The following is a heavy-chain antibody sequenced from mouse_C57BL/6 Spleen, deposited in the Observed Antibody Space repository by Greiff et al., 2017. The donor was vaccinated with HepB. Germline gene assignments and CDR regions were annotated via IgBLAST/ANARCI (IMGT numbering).Heavy chain of an antibody. J-gene: IGHJ2*01. CDR3: ARGGYDGYFDY. V-gene: IGHV1-52*01. D-gene: IGHD2-3*01. Sequence: QVQLQQPGAELVRPGSSVKLSCKASGYTFTSYWMHWVKQRPIRGLEWIGNIDPSDSETHYNQKFKDKATLTVDKSSSTAYMQLSSLTSEDSAVYYCARGGYDGYFDYWGQGTTLTVSS. CDR1: GYTFTSYW. CDR2: IDPSDSET.